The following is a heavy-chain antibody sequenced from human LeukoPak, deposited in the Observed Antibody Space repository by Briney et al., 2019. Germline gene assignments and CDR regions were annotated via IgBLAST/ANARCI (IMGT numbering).Heavy chain of an antibody. D-gene: IGHD3-9*01. CDR2: ISAYNGNT. J-gene: IGHJ4*02. V-gene: IGHV1-18*01. CDR1: GYTFTSYG. CDR3: ARKGNNILTGYYHFDY. Sequence: ASVKVSCKASGYTFTSYGIIWVRQAPGQGLEWMGWISAYNGNTNYAQKLQGRVTMTTDTSTSTAYMELRSLRSDDTAVYYCARKGNNILTGYYHFDYWGQGTLVTVSS.